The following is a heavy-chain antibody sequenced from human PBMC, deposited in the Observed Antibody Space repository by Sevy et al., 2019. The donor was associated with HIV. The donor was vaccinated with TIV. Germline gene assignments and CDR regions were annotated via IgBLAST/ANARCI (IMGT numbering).Heavy chain of an antibody. J-gene: IGHJ6*03. D-gene: IGHD6-13*01. CDR1: GFTVSTYW. Sequence: GGSLRLSCAASGFTVSTYWMNWVRQAPGKGLVWVSRIKSDGSSTSYADSVKGRFTISRDNAKNTLYLQMNSLRAEDTAVYYCARWNENSRGRYYMDVWGKGTTVTVSS. CDR2: IKSDGSST. CDR3: ARWNENSRGRYYMDV. V-gene: IGHV3-74*01.